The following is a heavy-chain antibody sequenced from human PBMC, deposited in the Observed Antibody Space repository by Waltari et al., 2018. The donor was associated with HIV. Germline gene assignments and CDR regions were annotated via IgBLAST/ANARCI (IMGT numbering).Heavy chain of an antibody. D-gene: IGHD6-13*01. J-gene: IGHJ4*02. Sequence: EVQLVESGGGLIQPGGSLRLSCAASGFTVSSVYMSWVRQAPGKGLGWGSVIRSSGVTNYADSVKGRFTNSRDNSKNTLYLQMNSLGAEDTAVYYCARDTTVVGTRYFDYWGRGTLVTVSS. CDR3: ARDTTVVGTRYFDY. V-gene: IGHV3-53*01. CDR2: IRSSGVT. CDR1: GFTVSSVY.